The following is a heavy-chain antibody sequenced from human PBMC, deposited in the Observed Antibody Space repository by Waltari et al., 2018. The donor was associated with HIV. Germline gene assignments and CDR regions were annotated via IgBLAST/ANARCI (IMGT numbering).Heavy chain of an antibody. CDR2: IWYDGSNK. CDR3: ARPRRAGAHYWYFDL. J-gene: IGHJ2*01. D-gene: IGHD1-26*01. V-gene: IGHV3-33*01. Sequence: QVQLVESGGGVVQPGRSLRLSCAASGFTFSSYGMHWVRQAPGKGLEWVAVIWYDGSNKYYADSVKGRFTISRDNSKNTLYLQMNSLRAEDTAVYYCARPRRAGAHYWYFDLWGRGTLVTVSS. CDR1: GFTFSSYG.